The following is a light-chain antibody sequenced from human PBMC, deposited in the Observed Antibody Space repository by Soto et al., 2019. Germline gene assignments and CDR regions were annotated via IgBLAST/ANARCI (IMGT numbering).Light chain of an antibody. CDR3: QTWGTGIVV. J-gene: IGLJ2*01. CDR2: LNSDGSH. V-gene: IGLV4-69*01. CDR1: SGHSSYA. Sequence: QSVLTQSPSASASLGASVKLTCTLSSGHSSYAIAWHQQQPEKVPRYLMKLNSDGSHSKGDGIPDLFSGSSSGAERYLTISSLQSEDEAAYYCQTWGTGIVVFGGGTKLTVL.